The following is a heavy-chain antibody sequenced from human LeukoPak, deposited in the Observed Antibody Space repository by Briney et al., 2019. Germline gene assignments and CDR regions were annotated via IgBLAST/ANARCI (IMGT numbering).Heavy chain of an antibody. J-gene: IGHJ4*02. Sequence: GGSLRLSCEASGFVFSYYSFHWVRQAPGKGLEWVSSISGGTNNIHYADSVKGRFTISRDNAKNSLYPQMNSLRAEDTAVYYCAKDIVAAGLFFDYWGQGTLVTVSS. D-gene: IGHD6-13*01. CDR3: AKDIVAAGLFFDY. CDR1: GFVFSYYS. V-gene: IGHV3-21*04. CDR2: ISGGTNNI.